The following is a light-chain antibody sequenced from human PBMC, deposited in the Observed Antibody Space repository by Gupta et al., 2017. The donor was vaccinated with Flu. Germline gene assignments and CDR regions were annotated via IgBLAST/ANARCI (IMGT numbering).Light chain of an antibody. CDR2: GAS. J-gene: IGKJ1*01. CDR3: QQYGSSPWT. CDR1: QSVSSSY. V-gene: IGKV3-20*01. Sequence: DIVLTQSPGPLSLSPGERATLSCRASQSVSSSYLAWYQQKPGQAPRLLIYGASSRATGIPDRFSGSGSGTDFTLTISRLEPEDFAVYYCQQYGSSPWTFGQETKVEIK.